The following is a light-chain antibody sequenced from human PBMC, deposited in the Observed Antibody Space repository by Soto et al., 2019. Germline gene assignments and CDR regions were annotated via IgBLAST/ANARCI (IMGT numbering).Light chain of an antibody. J-gene: IGKJ1*01. Sequence: DIQMTQSPSSLSASVGDRVTITCRASQSISSYLNWYQQKPGKAPKLLIYAGSSLQSGVPSRFSGSGSGTDFTLTISSLQPEYFATYYCQQSYSTPPAFGQGTKVEIK. CDR1: QSISSY. V-gene: IGKV1-39*01. CDR3: QQSYSTPPA. CDR2: AGS.